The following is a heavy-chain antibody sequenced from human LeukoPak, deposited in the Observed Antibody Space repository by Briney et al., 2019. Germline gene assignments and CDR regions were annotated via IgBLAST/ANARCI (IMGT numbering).Heavy chain of an antibody. Sequence: GGSLRLSCAASGFTFSSYSMDWVRQAPGKGLEWVSSINSSSSYIFYADSVKGRFTISRDNAKNSLYLQMNSLRAEDTTVYYCARDTGDDYVWGSYRYMVYFDYWGQGTLVTVSS. CDR3: ARDTGDDYVWGSYRYMVYFDY. CDR1: GFTFSSYS. J-gene: IGHJ4*02. D-gene: IGHD3-16*02. V-gene: IGHV3-21*01. CDR2: INSSSSYI.